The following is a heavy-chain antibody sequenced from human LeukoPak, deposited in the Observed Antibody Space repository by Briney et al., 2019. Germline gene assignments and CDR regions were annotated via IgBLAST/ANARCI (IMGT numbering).Heavy chain of an antibody. Sequence: GGSLRLSCAASGLTFGAYTINWVRQAPGKGLEWVSCIFSRSESILYADSVKGRFTISRDNAKNSLYLQMDSLRVEDTAVYYCARDFFHSSDSRPFDYWGQGTLVTVSS. CDR3: ARDFFHSSDSRPFDY. J-gene: IGHJ4*02. CDR2: IFSRSESI. V-gene: IGHV3-21*01. D-gene: IGHD3-22*01. CDR1: GLTFGAYT.